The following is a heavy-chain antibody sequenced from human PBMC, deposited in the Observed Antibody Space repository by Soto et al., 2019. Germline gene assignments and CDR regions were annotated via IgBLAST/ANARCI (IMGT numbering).Heavy chain of an antibody. J-gene: IGHJ3*02. CDR1: GFTFSSYS. D-gene: IGHD6-13*01. CDR3: ARTIAAAVDRAFDI. Sequence: GGSLRLSCAASGFTFSSYSMNWVRQAPGKGLEWVSSISSSSSYIYYADSVKGRFTISRDNAKNSLYLQMNSLRAEDTAVYYCARTIAAAVDRAFDIWGQGTMVTVSS. CDR2: ISSSSSYI. V-gene: IGHV3-21*01.